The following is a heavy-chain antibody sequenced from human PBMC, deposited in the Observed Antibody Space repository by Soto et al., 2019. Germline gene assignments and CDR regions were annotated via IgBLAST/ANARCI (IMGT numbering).Heavy chain of an antibody. CDR2: ISAYNGNT. D-gene: IGHD3-3*02. Sequence: ASVEVSCKASGYTFTSYGISWVRRAPGQGLEWMGWISAYNGNTNYAQKLQGRVTMTTDTSTSTAYMELRSLRSDDTAVYYCASNQLVRGDSYYFDYWGQGTLVTVSS. CDR3: ASNQLVRGDSYYFDY. J-gene: IGHJ4*02. V-gene: IGHV1-18*01. CDR1: GYTFTSYG.